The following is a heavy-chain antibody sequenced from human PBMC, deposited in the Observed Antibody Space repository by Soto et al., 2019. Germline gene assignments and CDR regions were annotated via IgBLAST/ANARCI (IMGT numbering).Heavy chain of an antibody. CDR3: ARAGYCSGGTCFHGNFDY. Sequence: GASVKVSCKASGYTFTTYYMHWVRQAPGQGLEWMGIINPNGGSTTYVQKFQVRVTMTRDTSTSTVYMELSSLRSEDTAVYYCARAGYCSGGTCFHGNFDYWGQGTLVTSPQ. CDR1: GYTFTTYY. J-gene: IGHJ4*02. V-gene: IGHV1-46*01. D-gene: IGHD2-15*01. CDR2: INPNGGST.